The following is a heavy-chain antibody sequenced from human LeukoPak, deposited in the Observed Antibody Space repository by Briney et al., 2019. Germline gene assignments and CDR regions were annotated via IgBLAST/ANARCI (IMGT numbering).Heavy chain of an antibody. CDR1: GGSISSYC. Sequence: SETLSLTRTVSGGSISSYCWSWIRQPPGKGLEWIGYIYYSGSTNYNPSLKSRVTILVDTSKNQFSLKLSSVTAADTAVYYCARGMTTVTRHLDYWGQGTLVTVSS. CDR2: IYYSGST. CDR3: ARGMTTVTRHLDY. D-gene: IGHD4-17*01. J-gene: IGHJ4*02. V-gene: IGHV4-59*08.